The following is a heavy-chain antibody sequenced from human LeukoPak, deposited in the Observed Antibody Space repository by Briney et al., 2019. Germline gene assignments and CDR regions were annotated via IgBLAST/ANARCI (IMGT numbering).Heavy chain of an antibody. J-gene: IGHJ5*02. CDR1: GGSFSGYY. CDR3: ARGRSSSWYGRNWFDP. D-gene: IGHD6-13*01. CDR2: IYYSGST. Sequence: PSETLSLTCAVYGGSFSGYYWSWIRQPPGKGLEWIGYIYYSGSTNYNPSLKSRVTISVDTSKNQFSLKLSSVTAADTAVYYCARGRSSSWYGRNWFDPWGQGTLVTVSS. V-gene: IGHV4-59*12.